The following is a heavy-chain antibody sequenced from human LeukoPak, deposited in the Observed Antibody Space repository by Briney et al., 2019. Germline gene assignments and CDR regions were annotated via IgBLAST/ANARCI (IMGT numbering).Heavy chain of an antibody. V-gene: IGHV4-59*01. CDR2: IYYSGST. Sequence: SETLSLTCTVSGGSISSYYWSWIRQPPGQGLEWIGYIYYSGSTNYNPSLKSRVTISVDTSKNQFSLKLSSVTAADTAVYYCARSRGYYDSSGYRGWFDPWGQGTLVTVSS. J-gene: IGHJ5*02. CDR3: ARSRGYYDSSGYRGWFDP. CDR1: GGSISSYY. D-gene: IGHD3-22*01.